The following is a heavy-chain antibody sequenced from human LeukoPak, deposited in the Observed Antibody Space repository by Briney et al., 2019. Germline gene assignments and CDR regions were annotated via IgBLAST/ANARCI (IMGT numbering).Heavy chain of an antibody. CDR2: VSGSGGST. V-gene: IGHV3-23*01. Sequence: GGSLRLSCAASEFTFSTYAMSWVRQAPGKGLEWVSAVSGSGGSTYYADSAKGRFTISRDNSKNTLFLQINSLRAEDTAVYYCARTPQDSSGWPYYYYYYGMDVWGQGTTVTVSS. D-gene: IGHD6-19*01. CDR1: EFTFSTYA. CDR3: ARTPQDSSGWPYYYYYYGMDV. J-gene: IGHJ6*02.